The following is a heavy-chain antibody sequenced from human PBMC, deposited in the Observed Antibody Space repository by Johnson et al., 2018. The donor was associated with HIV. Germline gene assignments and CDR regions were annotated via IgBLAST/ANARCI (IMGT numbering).Heavy chain of an antibody. CDR3: AKDPRSSSWYWDAFDI. J-gene: IGHJ3*02. V-gene: IGHV3-23*04. D-gene: IGHD6-13*01. CDR2: ISGSGGST. Sequence: VQLVESGGGVVRPGGSLRLSCAASGFTFDDYGMTWVRQAPGKGLEWVSAISGSGGSTYYADSVKGRFTISRDNCKNTLYLQMNSLRAEDTAVYYCAKDPRSSSWYWDAFDIWGQGTMVTVSS. CDR1: GFTFDDYG.